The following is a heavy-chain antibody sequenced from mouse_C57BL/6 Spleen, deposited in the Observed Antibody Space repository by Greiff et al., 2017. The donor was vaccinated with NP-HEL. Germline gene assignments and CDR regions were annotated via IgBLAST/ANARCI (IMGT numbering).Heavy chain of an antibody. CDR1: GFTFSDYG. CDR2: ISSGSSTI. V-gene: IGHV5-17*01. Sequence: EVKLMESGGGLVKPGGSLKLSCAASGFTFSDYGMHWVRQAPEKGLEWVAYISSGSSTIYYADTVKGRFTISRDNAKNTLFLQMTSLRSEDTAMYYCARDSSGYLYAMDYWGQGTSVTVSS. J-gene: IGHJ4*01. CDR3: ARDSSGYLYAMDY. D-gene: IGHD3-2*02.